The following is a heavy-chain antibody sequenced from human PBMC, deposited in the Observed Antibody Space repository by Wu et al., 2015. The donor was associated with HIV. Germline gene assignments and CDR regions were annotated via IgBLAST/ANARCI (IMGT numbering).Heavy chain of an antibody. V-gene: IGHV1-46*03. CDR3: ARENRLDYYDSIVFDY. Sequence: QVQLVQSGAEVKKPGASVKVSCKASGYTFTSYYMHWVRQAPGQGLEWMGIINPSGGSTSYAQKFQGRVTMTRDTSTSTVYMELSSLRSEDTAVYYCARENRLDYYDSIVFDYWGQGTLVTVSS. CDR1: GYTFTSYY. J-gene: IGHJ4*02. CDR2: INPSGGST. D-gene: IGHD3-22*01.